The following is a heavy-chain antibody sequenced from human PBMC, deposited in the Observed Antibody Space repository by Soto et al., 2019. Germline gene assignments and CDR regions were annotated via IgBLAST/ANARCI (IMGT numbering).Heavy chain of an antibody. CDR1: GYTFTSYA. CDR3: ARAESSSWPVVLDY. D-gene: IGHD6-13*01. V-gene: IGHV1-3*01. Sequence: ASVKVSCKASGYTFTSYAMHWVRQAPGQRLEWMGWINAGNGNTKYSQKFQGRVTITRDTSASTAYMELSSLRSEDTAVYYCARAESSSWPVVLDYWGQGTLVTVSS. CDR2: INAGNGNT. J-gene: IGHJ4*02.